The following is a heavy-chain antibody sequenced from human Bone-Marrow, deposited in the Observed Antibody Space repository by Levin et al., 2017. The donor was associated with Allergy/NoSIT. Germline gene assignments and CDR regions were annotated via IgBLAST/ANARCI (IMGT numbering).Heavy chain of an antibody. Sequence: GESLKISCQGSGYSFSTYWVAWVRQVPGKGLEWMGIIDPGDSDTRYSPSFQGQVTISVDKSINTAYLQWSSLTASDTGMYYCARRDLDKIFGMDVWGQGTTVTVSS. D-gene: IGHD3/OR15-3a*01. V-gene: IGHV5-51*01. CDR1: GYSFSTYW. CDR3: ARRDLDKIFGMDV. J-gene: IGHJ6*02. CDR2: IDPGDSDT.